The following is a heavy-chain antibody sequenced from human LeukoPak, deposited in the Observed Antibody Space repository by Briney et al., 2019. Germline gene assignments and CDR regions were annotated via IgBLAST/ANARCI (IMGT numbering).Heavy chain of an antibody. D-gene: IGHD2-8*01. CDR3: RIMVYARELDN. Sequence: GGSLRLSCAASGFTFRSYAMSWVRQASGKGLEWVAGISGTGGYRYYGDSVKGRFTISRDNPQNELYLQMNSLRAEDTAVYYCRIMVYARELDNWGQGTLVTVSS. CDR1: GFTFRSYA. CDR2: ISGTGGYR. J-gene: IGHJ4*02. V-gene: IGHV3-23*01.